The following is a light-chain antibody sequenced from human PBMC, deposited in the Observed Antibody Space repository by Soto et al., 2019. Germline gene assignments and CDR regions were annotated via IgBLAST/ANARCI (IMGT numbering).Light chain of an antibody. CDR3: QQRTNSPPWT. V-gene: IGKV3-11*01. CDR1: QNISTY. CDR2: GVS. Sequence: EIVLTQSPATLSLSPGEGASLSCRASQNISTYLALYQQRPGQVPRLLIYGVSKRAPAIPPRFSGSGSGTDFTLSVSGLETEDFATYYCQQRTNSPPWTFGQGTRV. J-gene: IGKJ1*01.